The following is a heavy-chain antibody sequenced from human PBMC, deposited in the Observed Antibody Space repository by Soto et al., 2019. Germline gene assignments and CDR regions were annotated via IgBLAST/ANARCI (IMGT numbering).Heavy chain of an antibody. Sequence: SETLSLTCSVSGGSISNRNYYWAWVRQPPGKGLEWIGNIYYDGSTYYHPSFRGRLTISVDTSKNHFSLKLGSLTAADTAIYYCVSLQVPGNTDYRCQAPLGT. D-gene: IGHD1-1*01. J-gene: IGHJ4*02. CDR1: GGSISNRNYY. CDR2: IYYDGST. CDR3: VSLQVPGNTDY. V-gene: IGHV4-39*02.